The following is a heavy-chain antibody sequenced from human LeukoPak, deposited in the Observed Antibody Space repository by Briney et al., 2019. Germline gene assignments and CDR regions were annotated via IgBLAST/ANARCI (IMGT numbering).Heavy chain of an antibody. CDR1: GYTFTGYY. V-gene: IGHV1-2*06. D-gene: IGHD5-18*01. CDR2: INPNSGGT. Sequence: ASVKVSCKASGYTFTGYYMHWVRQAPGQGLEWMGRINPNSGGTNYAQKFQGRVTMTRDTSISTAYMELSRLRSDDTAVYYCARVQRGYSYSDPDHNWYFDLWGRGTLVTVSS. J-gene: IGHJ2*01. CDR3: ARVQRGYSYSDPDHNWYFDL.